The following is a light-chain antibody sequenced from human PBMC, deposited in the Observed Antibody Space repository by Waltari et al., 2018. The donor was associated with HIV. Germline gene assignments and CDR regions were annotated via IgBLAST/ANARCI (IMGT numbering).Light chain of an antibody. CDR2: EVS. Sequence: QSALTQPPSASGSPGQSVTISCTGTSSDVGGYNYVSWYQQHPVKAPKLMIYEVSKRPSGFPDRFSGSGSGNTASLTVSWLQAEDDADYYCSSYTGSDNLVFGGGTKLTVL. CDR1: SSDVGGYNY. CDR3: SSYTGSDNLV. V-gene: IGLV2-8*01. J-gene: IGLJ2*01.